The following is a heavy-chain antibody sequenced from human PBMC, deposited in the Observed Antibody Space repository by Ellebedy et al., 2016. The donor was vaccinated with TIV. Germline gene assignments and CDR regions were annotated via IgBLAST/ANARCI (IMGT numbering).Heavy chain of an antibody. V-gene: IGHV5-51*01. CDR1: GYNFPIYW. D-gene: IGHD5-12*01. Sequence: GESLKISCQGSGYNFPIYWIAWVRQIPGKGLEWMGIIYPGDSDTRYSPSFQGQVTISADKSINTAYLQWSSLKASDTAIYYCARRADGYRGYDVLGYWGQGTLVTVSS. CDR2: IYPGDSDT. J-gene: IGHJ4*02. CDR3: ARRADGYRGYDVLGY.